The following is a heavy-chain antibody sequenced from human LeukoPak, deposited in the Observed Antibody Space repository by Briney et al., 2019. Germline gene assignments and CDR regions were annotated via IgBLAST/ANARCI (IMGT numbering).Heavy chain of an antibody. CDR1: GGSISGHY. J-gene: IGHJ5*02. V-gene: IGHV4-59*11. CDR3: ARDAYSSSWYWFDP. Sequence: SETLSLTCSVSGGSISGHYWSWIRQPPGKGLEWIGYIYYSGSTKYNPSLKSRVTISVDTSKNQFSLKLSSVTAADTAVYYCARDAYSSSWYWFDPWGQGTLVTVSS. D-gene: IGHD6-13*01. CDR2: IYYSGST.